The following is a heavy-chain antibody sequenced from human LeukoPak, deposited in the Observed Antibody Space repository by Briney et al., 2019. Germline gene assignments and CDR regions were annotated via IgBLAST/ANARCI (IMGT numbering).Heavy chain of an antibody. CDR1: GYSFTNYW. Sequence: EDSLKISCKASGYSFTNYWIGWVRQMPGKGLEWRGIIYPGDSDTRYGPSFQGRVTISADKSISTSYLQWSSLKASDTAMYYCANQGSSGSFDYWGQGTLVTVSS. CDR2: IYPGDSDT. D-gene: IGHD2-2*01. V-gene: IGHV5-51*01. J-gene: IGHJ4*02. CDR3: ANQGSSGSFDY.